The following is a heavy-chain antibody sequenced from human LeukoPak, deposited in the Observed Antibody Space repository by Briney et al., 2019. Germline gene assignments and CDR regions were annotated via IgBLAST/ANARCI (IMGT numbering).Heavy chain of an antibody. CDR3: ATPAAGPGAEYSPY. Sequence: GGSLRLTCKISGFTLSSYTMNWVRQAPGKGLEWVSSISGTSSSIYYADSVKGRFTISRNNAQNSLFLQLNSLSVEDTAVYYCATPAAGPGAEYSPYWGQGTLVIVSS. D-gene: IGHD6-13*01. CDR2: ISGTSSSI. V-gene: IGHV3-21*01. J-gene: IGHJ1*01. CDR1: GFTLSSYT.